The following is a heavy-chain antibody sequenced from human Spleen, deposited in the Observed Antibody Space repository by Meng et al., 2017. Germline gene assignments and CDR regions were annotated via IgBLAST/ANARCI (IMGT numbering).Heavy chain of an antibody. Sequence: VQLHRGGAGLLKPSETLALTCVVSGGSFSDYYGSWIRQPPGKGLEWIGEINHSGSTNYNPSLESRATISVDTSQNNLSLKLSSVTAADSAVYYCARGPTTMAHDFDYWGQGTLVTVSS. J-gene: IGHJ4*02. V-gene: IGHV4-34*01. D-gene: IGHD4-11*01. CDR2: INHSGST. CDR1: GGSFSDYY. CDR3: ARGPTTMAHDFDY.